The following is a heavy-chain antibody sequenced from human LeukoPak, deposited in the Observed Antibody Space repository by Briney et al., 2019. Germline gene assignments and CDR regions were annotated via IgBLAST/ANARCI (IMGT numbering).Heavy chain of an antibody. CDR2: IIPIFGTA. Sequence: ASVKVSCKASGGTFISYAISWVRQAPGQGLEWMGGIIPIFGTANYAQKFQGRVTITADESTSTAYMELSSLRSEDTAVYYCARDPDSSGYYDYWGQGTLVTVSS. J-gene: IGHJ4*02. CDR3: ARDPDSSGYYDY. D-gene: IGHD3-22*01. CDR1: GGTFISYA. V-gene: IGHV1-69*13.